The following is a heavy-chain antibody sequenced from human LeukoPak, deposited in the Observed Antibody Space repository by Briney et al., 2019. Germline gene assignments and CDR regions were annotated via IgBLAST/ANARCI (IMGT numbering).Heavy chain of an antibody. CDR3: ARNMLLRWFDP. J-gene: IGHJ5*02. V-gene: IGHV4-39*01. CDR2: IYYSGST. Sequence: SETLSLTCTVSGGSISSSSYYWGWIRQPPGKGLEWIGSIYYSGSTYYNPSLKSRVTISVDTSKNQFSLKLSSVTAADTAVYYCARNMLLRWFDPWGQGTLVTVSS. D-gene: IGHD2-15*01. CDR1: GGSISSSSYY.